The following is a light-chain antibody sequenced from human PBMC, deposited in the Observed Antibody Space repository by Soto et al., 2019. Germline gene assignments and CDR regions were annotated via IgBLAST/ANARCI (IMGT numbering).Light chain of an antibody. CDR1: SNDVSYYDY. CDR3: LSYTATSTQL. V-gene: IGLV2-14*03. Sequence: QSVLTQPASVSGSPGQSVTISCTGSSNDVSYYDYVSWYQQFPGQAPKLIIYDVANRPPGVSNRFSGSKSGDTASLTISGLQPEDEADYYCLSYTATSTQLFGGGTKLTVL. J-gene: IGLJ2*01. CDR2: DVA.